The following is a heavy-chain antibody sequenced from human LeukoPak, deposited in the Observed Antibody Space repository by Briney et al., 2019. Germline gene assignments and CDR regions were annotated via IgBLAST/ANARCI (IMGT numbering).Heavy chain of an antibody. D-gene: IGHD1-26*01. Sequence: GGSLRLSCAASGFIFSRYSMNWVRQTPGRGLEWVASISSSSNYMYYTDSVKGRFTISRDDAKDSLYLQMSSLRADDTAVYYCARDLSYSGDDAFDLWGQGTMVTVSS. V-gene: IGHV3-21*01. J-gene: IGHJ3*01. CDR2: ISSSSNYM. CDR1: GFIFSRYS. CDR3: ARDLSYSGDDAFDL.